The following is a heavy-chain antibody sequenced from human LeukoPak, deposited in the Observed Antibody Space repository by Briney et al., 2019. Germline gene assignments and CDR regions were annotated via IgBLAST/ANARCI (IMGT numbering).Heavy chain of an antibody. D-gene: IGHD3-10*01. V-gene: IGHV3-23*01. J-gene: IGHJ3*02. CDR3: AKYYYGSGSTYAFDI. CDR2: ISGSGGTT. Sequence: GGSLRLSCAASGFTFSSYAMSRVRQAPGKGLEWVSAISGSGGTTYYADSVKGRFTISRDNSKNTLYLQMNSLRAEDTAVYHCAKYYYGSGSTYAFDIWGQGTMVTVSS. CDR1: GFTFSSYA.